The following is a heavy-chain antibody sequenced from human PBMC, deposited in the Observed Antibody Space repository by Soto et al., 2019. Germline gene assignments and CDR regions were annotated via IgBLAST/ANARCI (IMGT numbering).Heavy chain of an antibody. V-gene: IGHV3-21*01. CDR3: AREPDYYDSSGYYDY. CDR2: ISSSSSYI. CDR1: GFTFSSYS. D-gene: IGHD3-22*01. Sequence: GESLKISCAASGFTFSSYSMNWVRQAPGKGLEWVSSISSSSSYIYYADSVKGRFTISRDNAKNSLYLQMNSLRAEDTAVYYCAREPDYYDSSGYYDYWGQGTLVTVSS. J-gene: IGHJ4*02.